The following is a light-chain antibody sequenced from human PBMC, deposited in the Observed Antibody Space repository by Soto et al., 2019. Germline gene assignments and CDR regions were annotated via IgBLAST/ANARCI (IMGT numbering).Light chain of an antibody. CDR3: QQSYSTPRT. CDR2: AAS. J-gene: IGKJ1*01. Sequence: DIQMTQSPSSLSASVGDRVTITCRASQSISSYLNWYQQKPGKAPKLMSYAASSLQSGVPSRFSGSGSGTDFTLTSSSLQPEDFATYHCQQSYSTPRTFGQGTKVEIK. CDR1: QSISSY. V-gene: IGKV1-39*01.